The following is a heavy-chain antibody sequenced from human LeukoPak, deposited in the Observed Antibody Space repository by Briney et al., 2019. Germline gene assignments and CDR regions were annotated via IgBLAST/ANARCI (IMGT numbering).Heavy chain of an antibody. J-gene: IGHJ4*02. CDR3: AKVPKPLWFGESTLDY. CDR1: GFTVSSKY. CDR2: IYSGGST. D-gene: IGHD3-10*01. Sequence: GGSLRLSCAASGFTVSSKYMSWVRQAPGKGLEWVSVIYSGGSTYYADSVKGRFTISRDNSKNTLYLQMNSLRAEDTAVYYCAKVPKPLWFGESTLDYWGQGTLVTVSS. V-gene: IGHV3-66*01.